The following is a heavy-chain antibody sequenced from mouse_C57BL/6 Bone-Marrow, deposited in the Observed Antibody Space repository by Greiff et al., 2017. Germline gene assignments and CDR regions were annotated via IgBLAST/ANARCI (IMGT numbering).Heavy chain of an antibody. D-gene: IGHD2-4*01. CDR3: TRYDYGGYFHV. Sequence: QVQLQQSGAELFRSGASVTLSCKASGYTFTDYEMHWVKQTPVHGLEWIGAIDPETGGTAYNQKFKGKAILTADKSSSTAYMELRSLTSENSAVYYCTRYDYGGYFHVWGTGTTVTVSS. CDR2: IDPETGGT. CDR1: GYTFTDYE. J-gene: IGHJ1*03. V-gene: IGHV1-15*01.